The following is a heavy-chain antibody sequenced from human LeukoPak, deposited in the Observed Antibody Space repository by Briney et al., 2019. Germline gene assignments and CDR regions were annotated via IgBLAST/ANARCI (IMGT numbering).Heavy chain of an antibody. CDR2: IYHSGST. V-gene: IGHV4-30-2*01. CDR1: GGSISSGDYS. J-gene: IGHJ3*02. D-gene: IGHD6-6*01. Sequence: SETLSLTCAVSGGSISSGDYSWSWIRQPPGKGLEWIGYIYHSGSTYYNPSLKSRVTMSVDRSRSQFSLKLSSVTAADTAVYYCAGNTYSSSSVVAFDIWGQGTMVTVSS. CDR3: AGNTYSSSSVVAFDI.